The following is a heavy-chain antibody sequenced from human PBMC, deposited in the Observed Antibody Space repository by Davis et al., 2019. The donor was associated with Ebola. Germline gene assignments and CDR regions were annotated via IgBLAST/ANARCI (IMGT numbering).Heavy chain of an antibody. J-gene: IGHJ3*02. CDR3: ARRLYYYDSSGYSAGAFDI. V-gene: IGHV4-59*08. CDR2: IYYSGST. D-gene: IGHD3-22*01. Sequence: MPSETLSLTCTVSGGSISSYYWSWIRQPPGKGLEWIGYIYYSGSTNYNPSLKSRVTISVDTSKNQFSLKLSSVTAADTAVYYCARRLYYYDSSGYSAGAFDIWGQGTMVTVPS. CDR1: GGSISSYY.